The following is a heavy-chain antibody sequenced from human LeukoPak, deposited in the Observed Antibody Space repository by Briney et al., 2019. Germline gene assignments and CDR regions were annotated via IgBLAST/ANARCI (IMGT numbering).Heavy chain of an antibody. V-gene: IGHV4-59*01. D-gene: IGHD1-20*01. CDR2: IYYSGST. CDR1: GGSISSYY. CDR3: ASSITGTNYYYYGMDV. Sequence: SETLSLTCTVSGGSISSYYCSWIRQPPGEGLEWIGYIYYSGSTNYNPSLKSRVTISVDTSKNQFSLKLSSVTAADTAVYYCASSITGTNYYYYGMDVWGQGTTVTVSS. J-gene: IGHJ6*02.